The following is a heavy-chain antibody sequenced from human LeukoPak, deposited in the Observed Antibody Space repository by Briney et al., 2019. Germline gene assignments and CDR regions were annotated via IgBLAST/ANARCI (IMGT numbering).Heavy chain of an antibody. V-gene: IGHV4-39*01. CDR1: GXSISSTTYY. Sequence: SETLSLTCTASGXSISSTTYYWGWIRQPPGKGLEWIGSIYYSGSTYYNPSLKSRVTISVDTSKNRFSLKLNSVTAADTAVYYCARHGYISGYYQFDYWGQGTLVTVSS. D-gene: IGHD6-19*01. CDR2: IYYSGST. J-gene: IGHJ4*02. CDR3: ARHGYISGYYQFDY.